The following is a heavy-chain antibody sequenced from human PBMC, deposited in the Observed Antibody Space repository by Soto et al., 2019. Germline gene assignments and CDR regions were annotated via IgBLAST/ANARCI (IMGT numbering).Heavy chain of an antibody. V-gene: IGHV1-8*02. J-gene: IGHJ5*02. CDR3: ARGRRANFAP. CDR1: GYTFNNYD. CDR2: VNPNSGNT. D-gene: IGHD6-25*01. Sequence: QVQLVQSGAEVKRPGASVRVSCKASGYTFNNYDIMWVRQAAGQGLEWMGWVNPNSGNTGYAQRFLGRVTLIRDTSIRTAYMELTSLTSEDTAVYYCARGRRANFAPWGQGTLVTVSS.